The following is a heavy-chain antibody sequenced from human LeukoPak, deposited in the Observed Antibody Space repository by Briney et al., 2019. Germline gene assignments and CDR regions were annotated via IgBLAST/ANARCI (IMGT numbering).Heavy chain of an antibody. D-gene: IGHD3-22*01. CDR2: ISAYNGNT. V-gene: IGHV1-18*01. CDR3: ARVKYYDSSGYHTLLDY. CDR1: GYTFTSYG. Sequence: ASVKVSCKASGYTFTSYGISWVRQAPGQGLEWMGWISAYNGNTNYAQKLQGRVTMTTDTSTSTAYMELRSLRSDDTAVYHCARVKYYDSSGYHTLLDYWGQGTLVTVSS. J-gene: IGHJ4*02.